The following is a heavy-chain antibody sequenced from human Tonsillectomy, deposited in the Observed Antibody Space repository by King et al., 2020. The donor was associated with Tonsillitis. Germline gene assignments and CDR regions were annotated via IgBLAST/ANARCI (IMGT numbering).Heavy chain of an antibody. CDR2: ISRRGSTI. CDR1: GFAFGSVE. J-gene: IGHJ4*02. Sequence: GGGGGQGGGGVRRACAAAGFAFGSVEMNGVRQAPGQGLEWLSYISRRGSTIYYADSVKGRFTITRDNAKNALYLQMNSLRAEDTAGYYCARAMTWLQLWAFDYWGQGTLVTVSS. V-gene: IGHV3-48*03. CDR3: ARAMTWLQLWAFDY. D-gene: IGHD5-18*01.